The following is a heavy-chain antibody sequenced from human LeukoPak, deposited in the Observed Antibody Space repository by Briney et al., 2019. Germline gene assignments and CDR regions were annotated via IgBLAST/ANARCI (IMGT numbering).Heavy chain of an antibody. J-gene: IGHJ4*02. CDR3: ARGLAPFDY. CDR1: GFTVSISY. V-gene: IGHV3-53*01. CDR2: IYSGGNT. D-gene: IGHD3-9*01. Sequence: PGGSLRLSCAASGFTVSISYMNWVRPAPGKGLEWVSVIYSGGNTYYADSVKGRFTISRDNSKNTLYLQMNSLRAEDTAVYFCARGLAPFDYWGQGTQVTVSS.